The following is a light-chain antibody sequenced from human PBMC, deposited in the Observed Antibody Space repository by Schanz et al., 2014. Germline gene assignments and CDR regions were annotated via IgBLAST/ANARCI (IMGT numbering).Light chain of an antibody. J-gene: IGLJ2*01. V-gene: IGLV2-8*01. CDR1: TSDVGGYNY. CDR3: CSYAGSNTYAA. CDR2: DVS. Sequence: QSALTQPPSASGSPGQSVTISCTGTTSDVGGYNYVSWYQQHPGKAPKVMIYDVSKRPSGVPDRFSGSKSGNTASLTISGLQAEDEADYFCCSYAGSNTYAAFGGGTKLTVL.